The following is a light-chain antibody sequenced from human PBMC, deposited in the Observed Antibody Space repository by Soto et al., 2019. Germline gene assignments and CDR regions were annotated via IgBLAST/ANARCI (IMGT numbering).Light chain of an antibody. CDR1: SSDVGAYNY. CDR2: EVI. Sequence: QSLLTQPASVSGSPGQTITISCTGTSSDVGAYNYVSWYQQHPVKATKLMIYEVINRPSGVSDRFSGSKSGNTASLTISGLQAAHEADYYCSSKRTTASLVFGTGSKVTVL. CDR3: SSKRTTASLV. V-gene: IGLV2-14*01. J-gene: IGLJ1*01.